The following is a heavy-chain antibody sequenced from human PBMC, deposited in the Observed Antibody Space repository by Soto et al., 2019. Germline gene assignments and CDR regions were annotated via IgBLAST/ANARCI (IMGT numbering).Heavy chain of an antibody. CDR1: GFTLSDHY. CDR3: TRSGSYSPFDI. J-gene: IGHJ3*02. D-gene: IGHD1-26*01. CDR2: SRNRANSYST. Sequence: EVQLVESGGGLVQPGGSVRLTCAASGFTLSDHYMDWVRQAPGKGLEWVGRSRNRANSYSTEYAASVKGRFTISRDDSKNSLSVQMNSLKTEATALYYCTRSGSYSPFDIWGQGTMVTVSS. V-gene: IGHV3-72*01.